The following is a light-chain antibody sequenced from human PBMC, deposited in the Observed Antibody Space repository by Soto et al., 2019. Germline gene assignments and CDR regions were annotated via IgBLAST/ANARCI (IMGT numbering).Light chain of an antibody. Sequence: IHLTQSPSTLSASVLDRVTISCLASQSINKWLAWYQHKPGKGPNLLIYEVSTLHTGVPSRFSGSGSGTEFTLTISSLRPDDFATYYCQHYSGDRATFGQGTKVDIK. CDR1: QSINKW. V-gene: IGKV1-5*03. CDR3: QHYSGDRAT. J-gene: IGKJ1*01. CDR2: EVS.